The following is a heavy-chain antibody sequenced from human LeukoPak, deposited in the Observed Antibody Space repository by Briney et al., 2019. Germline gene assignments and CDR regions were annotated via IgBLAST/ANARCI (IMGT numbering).Heavy chain of an antibody. CDR2: IRYDGSNK. CDR3: AKDKEGATYGYYFDY. Sequence: GGSLRLSCAASGITFSTYWMHWVRQAPGKGLEWVAFIRYDGSNKYYADSVKGRFTISRDNSKNTLYLQMNSLRAEDTAVYYCAKDKEGATYGYYFDYWGQGTLVTVSS. D-gene: IGHD1-26*01. CDR1: GITFSTYW. J-gene: IGHJ4*02. V-gene: IGHV3-30*02.